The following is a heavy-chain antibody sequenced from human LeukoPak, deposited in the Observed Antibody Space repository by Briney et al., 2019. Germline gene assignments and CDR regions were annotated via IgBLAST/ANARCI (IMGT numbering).Heavy chain of an antibody. CDR1: GGTFSSYA. D-gene: IGHD2-2*01. Sequence: SVKVSCKASGGTFSSYAISWVRQAPGLGLEWMGGIIPIFGTANYAQKFQGRVTITADESTSTAYMELSSLRSEDTAVYYCARARDIVVVPAAPKTYYYYMDVWGKGTTVTVSS. CDR2: IIPIFGTA. V-gene: IGHV1-69*13. J-gene: IGHJ6*03. CDR3: ARARDIVVVPAAPKTYYYYMDV.